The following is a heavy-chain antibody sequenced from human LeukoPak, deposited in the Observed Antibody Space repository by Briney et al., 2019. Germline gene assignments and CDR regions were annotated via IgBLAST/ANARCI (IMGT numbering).Heavy chain of an antibody. CDR2: IKQDGSEK. J-gene: IGHJ5*02. CDR3: ARDGRPGYSGSYYVWFDP. CDR1: GFTFRSYW. Sequence: AGGSLRLSCAASGFTFRSYWMSWVRQAPGKGLEWVANIKQDGSEKYYVDSVKGRFTISRDNAKNSLYLQMNSLRAEDTAVYYCARDGRPGYSGSYYVWFDPWGQGTLVTVSS. D-gene: IGHD1-26*01. V-gene: IGHV3-7*01.